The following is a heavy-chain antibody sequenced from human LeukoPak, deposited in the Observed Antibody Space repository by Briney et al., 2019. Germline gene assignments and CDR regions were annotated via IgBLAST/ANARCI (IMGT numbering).Heavy chain of an antibody. CDR3: ARESSGYFY. CDR2: ISSGSSFI. CDR1: GFTFSTYS. Sequence: GGSLRLSCAASGFTFSTYSMHWVRQAPGKGLEWVSSISSGSSFIYYADSVKGRFTISRDNAKNSLFLQMNSLRAEDTAVYYCARESSGYFYWGQGTLVTVSS. D-gene: IGHD3-22*01. J-gene: IGHJ4*02. V-gene: IGHV3-21*01.